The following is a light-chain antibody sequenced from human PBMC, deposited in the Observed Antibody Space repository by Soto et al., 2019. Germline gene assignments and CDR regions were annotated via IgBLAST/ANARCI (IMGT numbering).Light chain of an antibody. CDR1: VLAKKY. CDR2: KDS. CDR3: YSAADNHWV. Sequence: SYELTQPSSVSVSPGQTARITCSGDVLAKKYARWFQQKPGQAPVLVIYKDSERPSGIPERFSGSSSGTTVTLTISGAQVEDDAVYYCYSAADNHWVFGGGTKLTVL. J-gene: IGLJ3*02. V-gene: IGLV3-27*01.